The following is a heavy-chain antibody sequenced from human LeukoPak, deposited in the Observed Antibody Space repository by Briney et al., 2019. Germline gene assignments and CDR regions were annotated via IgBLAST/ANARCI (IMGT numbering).Heavy chain of an antibody. CDR3: AKTTAGDSSGRYPGWPVDY. J-gene: IGHJ4*02. V-gene: IGHV3-23*01. CDR1: GFTFGSYA. D-gene: IGHD6-19*01. CDR2: ISGSGGST. Sequence: GGSLRLSCAASGFTFGSYAMYWVRQAPGQGLEWVSGISGSGGSTFYADSVKGRFTISRDNSENTVYLQMNSLRADDTAVYYCAKTTAGDSSGRYPGWPVDYWGQGTLVTVSS.